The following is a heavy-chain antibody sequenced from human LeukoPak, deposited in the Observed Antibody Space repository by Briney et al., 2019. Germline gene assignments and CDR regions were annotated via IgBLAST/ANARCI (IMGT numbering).Heavy chain of an antibody. CDR2: ISYDGSNK. D-gene: IGHD2-15*01. CDR1: GFTFSSYG. V-gene: IGHV3-30*18. Sequence: GGSLSLSCAAAGFTFSSYGMHWVRKAPGKVLEWVAVISYDGSNKYYADSVKGRFTISRDNSKNTLYLQMNSLRAEDTAVYYCAKSPRYCSGGSCYDLDYWGQGTLVTVSS. J-gene: IGHJ4*02. CDR3: AKSPRYCSGGSCYDLDY.